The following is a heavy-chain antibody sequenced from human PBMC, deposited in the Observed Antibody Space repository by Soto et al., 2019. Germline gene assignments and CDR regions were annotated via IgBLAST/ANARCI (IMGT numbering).Heavy chain of an antibody. J-gene: IGHJ4*02. D-gene: IGHD4-17*01. V-gene: IGHV4-59*01. CDR3: ARYGDYAAEFDY. CDR2: IYYSGST. Sequence: ETLSLTCTVSGGSISSYYWSWIRQPPGKGLEWIGYIYYSGSTNYNPSLKSRVTISVDTSKNQFSLKLSSVTAADTAVYYCARYGDYAAEFDYWGQGTLVTVSS. CDR1: GGSISSYY.